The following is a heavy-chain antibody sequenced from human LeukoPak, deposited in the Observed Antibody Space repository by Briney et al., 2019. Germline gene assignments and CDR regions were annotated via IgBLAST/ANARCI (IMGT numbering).Heavy chain of an antibody. CDR1: GGSISSYY. CDR2: IYYSGST. D-gene: IGHD6-19*01. Sequence: SETLSLTCTVSGGSISSYYWSWIRQPPGKGLGWIGYIYYSGSTNYNPSLKSRVTISVDTSKNQFSLKLSSVTAADTAVYYCARVYSSGWYRIDYWGQGTLVTVSS. CDR3: ARVYSSGWYRIDY. J-gene: IGHJ4*02. V-gene: IGHV4-59*01.